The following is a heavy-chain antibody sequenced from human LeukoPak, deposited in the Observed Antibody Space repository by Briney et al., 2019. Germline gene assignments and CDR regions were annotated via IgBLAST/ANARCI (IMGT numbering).Heavy chain of an antibody. V-gene: IGHV3-7*01. D-gene: IGHD1-26*01. CDR1: GFTFSNYW. CDR2: IKEDGSEK. CDR3: ARGGTRRHDH. Sequence: GGSLRLSCAASGFTFSNYWMSWVRQAPGKGLEWVANIKEDGSEKYYVDSVKGRFTISRDNANNLVYLQMNSLRAEDTAVYYCARGGTRRHDHWGQGTLVTVSS. J-gene: IGHJ4*02.